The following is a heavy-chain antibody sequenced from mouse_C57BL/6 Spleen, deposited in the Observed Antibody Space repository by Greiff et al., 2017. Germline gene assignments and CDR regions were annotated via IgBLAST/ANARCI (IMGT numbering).Heavy chain of an antibody. V-gene: IGHV1-18*01. J-gene: IGHJ3*01. CDR3: ARRGYDGYYPWFAY. CDR1: GYTFTDYN. CDR2: INPNNGGT. Sequence: VQLQQSGPELVKPGASVKIPCKASGYTFTDYNMDWVKQSHGKSLEWIGDINPNNGGTIYNQKFKGKATLTVDKSSSTAYMELRSLTSEDTAVYYCARRGYDGYYPWFAYWGQGTLVTVSA. D-gene: IGHD2-3*01.